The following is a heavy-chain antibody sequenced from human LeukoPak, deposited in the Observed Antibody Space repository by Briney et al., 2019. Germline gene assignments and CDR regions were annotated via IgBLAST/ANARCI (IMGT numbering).Heavy chain of an antibody. V-gene: IGHV1-69*04. CDR2: IIPILGIA. D-gene: IGHD6-6*01. CDR1: GGTFSSYA. J-gene: IGHJ4*02. CDR3: ACLEYSSSLDY. Sequence: SVKVSCKASGGTFSSYAISWVRQAPGQGLEWMGRIIPILGIANYAQKFQGRVTITADRSTSTAYMELSSLRSEDTAVYYCACLEYSSSLDYWGQGTLVTVSS.